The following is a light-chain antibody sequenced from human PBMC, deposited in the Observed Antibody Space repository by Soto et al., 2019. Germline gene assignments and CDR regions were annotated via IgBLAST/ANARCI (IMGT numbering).Light chain of an antibody. Sequence: EIVLTRSPGTRSLSPGQRATLSCRASQTGSNSYLAWYQQKSGQAPRLLIYGVSTRATGIPDRFSGSGSGTEFALTISRLEPEDFAVYICQHYVYSQWTFGPGTKVAIK. J-gene: IGKJ1*01. CDR2: GVS. CDR1: QTGSNSY. CDR3: QHYVYSQWT. V-gene: IGKV3-20*01.